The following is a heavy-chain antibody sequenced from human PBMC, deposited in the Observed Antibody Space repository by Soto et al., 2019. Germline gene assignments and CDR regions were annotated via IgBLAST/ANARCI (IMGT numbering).Heavy chain of an antibody. J-gene: IGHJ6*02. D-gene: IGHD4-17*01. V-gene: IGHV3-33*01. CDR3: ARDRNGGRVHMDV. CDR2: IWSDGNKE. CDR1: GFPFWHYG. Sequence: QVQLVESGGGVVQPGMSLSLSCVGSGFPFWHYGMHWVRQAPGKGLEWVAVIWSDGNKESYADSVKGRFAISRDNSKDTLDLEMNSPRVEDTAVYFCARDRNGGRVHMDVWGQGTTVSVSS.